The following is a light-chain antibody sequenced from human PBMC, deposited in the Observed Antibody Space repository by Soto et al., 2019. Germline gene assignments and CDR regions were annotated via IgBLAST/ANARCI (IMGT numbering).Light chain of an antibody. J-gene: IGKJ1*01. CDR2: GAS. Sequence: IVMTQSPATLSVSPGERATLSCMASQSVSSNLAWYQQKPGQAPRLLIYGASTRATGIPARFSGSGSGTDFTLSINGLDPEDLAVYYCQQYGTVPWTFGQGTKVDIK. CDR3: QQYGTVPWT. CDR1: QSVSSN. V-gene: IGKV3-15*01.